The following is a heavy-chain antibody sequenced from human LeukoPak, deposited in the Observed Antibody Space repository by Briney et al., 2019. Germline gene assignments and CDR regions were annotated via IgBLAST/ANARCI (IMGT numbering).Heavy chain of an antibody. D-gene: IGHD1-26*01. CDR2: IYRGGFT. CDR1: GFTVSDYY. J-gene: IGHJ6*03. V-gene: IGHV3-53*01. Sequence: PGGSLRLSCAASGFTVSDYYMNWVRQAPGKGLEWVSVIYRGGFTYYADSVRGRFTISRDDSKNTLYLQMSSLRVDDTAIYYCAKSGASPLYHMDVWGRGATVTVSS. CDR3: AKSGASPLYHMDV.